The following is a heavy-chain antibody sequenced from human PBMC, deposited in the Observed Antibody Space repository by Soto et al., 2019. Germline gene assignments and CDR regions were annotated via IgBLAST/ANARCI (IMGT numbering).Heavy chain of an antibody. CDR3: AKPNRYSSSSSWFDP. Sequence: PGGSLRLSCAASGFTFSSYAMSWVRQAPGKGLEWVSAISGSGGSTYYADSVKGRFTISRDNSKNTLYLQMNSLRAEDTAVYYCAKPNRYSSSSSWFDPWGQGTLVTVSS. D-gene: IGHD6-6*01. J-gene: IGHJ5*02. CDR1: GFTFSSYA. V-gene: IGHV3-23*01. CDR2: ISGSGGST.